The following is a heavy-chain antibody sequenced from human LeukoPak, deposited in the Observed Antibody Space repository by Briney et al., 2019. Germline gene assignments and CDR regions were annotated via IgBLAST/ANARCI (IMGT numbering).Heavy chain of an antibody. V-gene: IGHV5-10-1*01. Sequence: GEPLKISCKGSGYSFTSYWISWVRQMPGKGLEWMGRIDPSDSYTNYSPSFQGHVTISADKSISTAYLQWSSLKASDTAMYYCARTRHYDILTGYQEAAGAFDIWGQGTMVTVSS. D-gene: IGHD3-9*01. J-gene: IGHJ3*02. CDR2: IDPSDSYT. CDR1: GYSFTSYW. CDR3: ARTRHYDILTGYQEAAGAFDI.